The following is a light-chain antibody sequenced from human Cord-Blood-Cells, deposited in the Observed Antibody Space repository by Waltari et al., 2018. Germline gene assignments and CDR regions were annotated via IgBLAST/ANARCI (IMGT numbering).Light chain of an antibody. J-gene: IGKJ4*01. CDR2: AAS. V-gene: IGKV1-39*01. CDR1: QSISSY. CDR3: QQSYSTPLT. Sequence: DIQMTQSPSSLSASVGDRVTITCRASQSISSYFNWYQQKPGKAPKLLIYAASSFQSGVPSRFSGSGSGTDFTLTISSLQPEDFATYYCQQSYSTPLTFGGGTKVEIK.